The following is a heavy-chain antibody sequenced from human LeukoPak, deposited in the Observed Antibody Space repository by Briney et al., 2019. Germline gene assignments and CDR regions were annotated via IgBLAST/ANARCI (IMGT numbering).Heavy chain of an antibody. Sequence: ASVKVSCKASGYTFTSYGISWVRQAPGQGLEWMGYINPNSGATNYAQKFQGRVTMTEDTSTDTAYMELSSLRSEDTAVYYCATAGYCTNGVCYGKSYFDYWGQGTLVTVSS. CDR1: GYTFTSYG. CDR3: ATAGYCTNGVCYGKSYFDY. CDR2: INPNSGAT. D-gene: IGHD2-8*01. J-gene: IGHJ4*02. V-gene: IGHV1-18*01.